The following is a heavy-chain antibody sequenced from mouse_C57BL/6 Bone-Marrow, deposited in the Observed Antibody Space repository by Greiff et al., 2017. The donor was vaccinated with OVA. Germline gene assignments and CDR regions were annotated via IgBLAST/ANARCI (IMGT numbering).Heavy chain of an antibody. D-gene: IGHD1-1*01. CDR1: GFNIKDDY. CDR3: TIYYYGKGYAMGY. Sequence: VQLQQSGAELVRPGASVKLSCTASGFNIKDDYMHWVKQRPEQGLEWIGWIDPENGATEYASKFQGKATLTADTSTNTADLQRSSLTSEDTAVYYCTIYYYGKGYAMGYWGQGTSVTVSS. J-gene: IGHJ4*01. CDR2: IDPENGAT. V-gene: IGHV14-4*01.